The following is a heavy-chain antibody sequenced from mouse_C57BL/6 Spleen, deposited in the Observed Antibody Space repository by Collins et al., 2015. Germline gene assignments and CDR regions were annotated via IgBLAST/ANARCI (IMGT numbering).Heavy chain of an antibody. CDR2: IYPGSGST. V-gene: IGHV1-55*01. CDR1: GYTFTSYW. Sequence: QLQQPGAELVKPGASVKMSCKASGYTFTSYWITWVKQRPGQGLEWIGDIYPGSGSTNYNEKFKSKATLTVDTSSSTAYMQLSSLTSEDSAVYYCARWRDYGSSPHFDYWGQGTTLTVSS. D-gene: IGHD1-1*01. J-gene: IGHJ2*01. CDR3: ARWRDYGSSPHFDY.